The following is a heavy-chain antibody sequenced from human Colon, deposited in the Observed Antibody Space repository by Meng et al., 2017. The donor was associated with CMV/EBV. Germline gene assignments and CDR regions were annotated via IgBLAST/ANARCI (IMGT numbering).Heavy chain of an antibody. D-gene: IGHD3-22*01. CDR2: TNQDGSEQ. CDR1: GFTLGNHW. J-gene: IGHJ4*02. CDR3: VRDNARVQGNIPILVVPQGFDY. Sequence: GGSLRLSCAASGFTLGNHWMTWVRRAPGKGLEWVANTNQDGSEQYFVDSVRGRFTISRDNAKNSLYLQMSSLSAEDTAVYYCVRDNARVQGNIPILVVPQGFDYWGQGTVVTVSS. V-gene: IGHV3-7*01.